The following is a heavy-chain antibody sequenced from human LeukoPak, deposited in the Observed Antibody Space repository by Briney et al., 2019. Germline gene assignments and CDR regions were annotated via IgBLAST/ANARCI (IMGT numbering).Heavy chain of an antibody. CDR3: ARALGYCSSTSCFPTDY. V-gene: IGHV1-18*01. CDR1: GYTFTSYG. Sequence: ASVKVSCKASGYTFTSYGISWVRQAPGQGLEWMGWISAYNGNTNYAQKLQGRVTMTTDTSTSTAYMELRSLRSDDTAVYYCARALGYCSSTSCFPTDYWGQVTLVTVSS. CDR2: ISAYNGNT. J-gene: IGHJ4*02. D-gene: IGHD2-2*01.